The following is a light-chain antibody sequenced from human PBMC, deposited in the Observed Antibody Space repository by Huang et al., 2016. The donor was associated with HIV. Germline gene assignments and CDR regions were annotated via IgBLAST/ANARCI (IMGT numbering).Light chain of an antibody. J-gene: IGKJ5*01. CDR1: QGSSSA. Sequence: AIQLTQSPYSLSASVGDRVTITCPASQGSSSALAWYQQKPGKAHKLLIYDASSLESGVPSRFSGMGSGTDFTLTISSLQPEDFATYYCQQFNNYLTFGQGTRLEIK. CDR3: QQFNNYLT. CDR2: DAS. V-gene: IGKV1D-13*01.